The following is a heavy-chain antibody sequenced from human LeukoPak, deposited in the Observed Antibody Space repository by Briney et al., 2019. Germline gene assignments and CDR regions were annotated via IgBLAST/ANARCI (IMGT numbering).Heavy chain of an antibody. CDR1: GFTFSSYS. CDR2: IYSGGST. CDR3: ASVITGTAWGDYFDY. Sequence: PGGSLRFSCAASGFTFSSYSMNWVRQAPGKGLEWVSVIYSGGSTYYADSVKGRFTISRDNSKNTLYLQMNSLRAEDTAVYYCASVITGTAWGDYFDYWGQGTLVTVSS. D-gene: IGHD1-20*01. V-gene: IGHV3-53*01. J-gene: IGHJ4*02.